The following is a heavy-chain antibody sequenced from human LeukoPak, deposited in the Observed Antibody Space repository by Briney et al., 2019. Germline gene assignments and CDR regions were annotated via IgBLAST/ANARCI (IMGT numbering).Heavy chain of an antibody. J-gene: IGHJ4*02. Sequence: PGGSLRLSCAASGFTFSSYAMSWVRQAPGKGLEWVSAISGSGGSTYYADSVKGRFTISRDSSKNTLYLQMNSLRAEDTAVYYCAKQGGQQLVAGIDYWGQGTLVTVSS. CDR1: GFTFSSYA. CDR3: AKQGGQQLVAGIDY. V-gene: IGHV3-23*01. D-gene: IGHD6-13*01. CDR2: ISGSGGST.